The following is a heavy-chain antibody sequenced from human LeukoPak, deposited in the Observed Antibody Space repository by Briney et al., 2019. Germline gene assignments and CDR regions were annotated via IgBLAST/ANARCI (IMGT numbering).Heavy chain of an antibody. CDR3: ASIPVLLWFGEPSFYYFDY. CDR2: IYYSGST. Sequence: GTLRLSCAASGFTFSSYGMSWVRQPPGKGLEWIGSIYYSGSTYYNPSLKSRVTISVDTSKNQFSLKLSSVTAADTAVYYCASIPVLLWFGEPSFYYFDYWGQGTLVTVSS. CDR1: GFTFSSYG. V-gene: IGHV4-38-2*01. D-gene: IGHD3-10*01. J-gene: IGHJ4*02.